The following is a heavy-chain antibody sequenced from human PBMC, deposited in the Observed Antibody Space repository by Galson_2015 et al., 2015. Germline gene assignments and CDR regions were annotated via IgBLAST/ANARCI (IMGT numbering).Heavy chain of an antibody. Sequence: SLRLSCAASGFTFTNYEMNWVRQAPGKGLEWVSYIDSSGSAMYYADSVTGRFTIPRDNARNSLYLQMNSLRVEDTGVYYCTRDSNTNWNHQMFDSWGQGTLVTVSS. J-gene: IGHJ4*02. D-gene: IGHD1-20*01. CDR1: GFTFTNYE. CDR2: IDSSGSAM. CDR3: TRDSNTNWNHQMFDS. V-gene: IGHV3-48*03.